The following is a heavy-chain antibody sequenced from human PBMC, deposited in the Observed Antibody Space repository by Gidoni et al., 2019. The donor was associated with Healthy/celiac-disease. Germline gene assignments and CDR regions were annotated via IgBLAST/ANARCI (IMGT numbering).Heavy chain of an antibody. CDR2: ISYDGSNK. CDR3: ARDVEVAGTYYYYYYGMDV. J-gene: IGHJ6*02. V-gene: IGHV3-30-3*01. CDR1: VFPFSSYS. D-gene: IGHD6-19*01. Sequence: QVQLVWSGGRVVQPGRSLRLSCAASVFPFSSYSMHWVRQAPGKGLEWVAVISYDGSNKYYADSVKGRFTISRDNSKNTLYLQMNSLRDEDTAVYYCARDVEVAGTYYYYYYGMDVWGQGTTVTVSS.